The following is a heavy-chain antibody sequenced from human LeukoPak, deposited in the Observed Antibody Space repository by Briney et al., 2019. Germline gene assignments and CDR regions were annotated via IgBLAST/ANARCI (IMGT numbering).Heavy chain of an antibody. D-gene: IGHD3-22*01. CDR3: ARGFRNYDSSGYYYLFDY. CDR1: CGSISSSSYY. CDR2: IYYSGST. Sequence: SETLSLTCTVSCGSISSSSYYGGGIRQPPGKGLEWIGYIYYSGSTNYNPSLKIRVTISVDTSKNQFSLKLSSVTAADTAVYYCARGFRNYDSSGYYYLFDYWGQGTLVTVSS. J-gene: IGHJ4*02. V-gene: IGHV4-61*05.